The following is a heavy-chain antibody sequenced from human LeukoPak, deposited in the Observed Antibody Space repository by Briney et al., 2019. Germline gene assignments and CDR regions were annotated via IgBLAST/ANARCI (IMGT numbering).Heavy chain of an antibody. CDR1: GYTFTGYY. V-gene: IGHV1-2*02. J-gene: IGHJ4*02. CDR2: INPNSGGT. D-gene: IGHD2-21*02. CDR3: ASERPYCGGDCYLV. Sequence: ASVKVSCKASGYTFTGYYMHWVRQAPGQGLEWMGWINPNSGGTNYAQKFQGRVTMTRDTSISTAYMELSRLRSDDTAVYYCASERPYCGGDCYLVWGQGTLATVSS.